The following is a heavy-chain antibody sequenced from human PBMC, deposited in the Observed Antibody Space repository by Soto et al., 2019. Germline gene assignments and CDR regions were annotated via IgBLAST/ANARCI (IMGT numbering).Heavy chain of an antibody. D-gene: IGHD3-22*01. CDR1: GSPISSYY. V-gene: IGHV4-59*08. CDR2: IYYTGTT. Sequence: TSETLSLTCSVSGSPISSYYWGWFRLPPGQGLQWVGYIYYTGTTSYNPSLKGRVTVSLDTSKKQFSLKLRSVTAADTAVYFCARLGGYYQVFDQWGQGALVTGSS. CDR3: ARLGGYYQVFDQ. J-gene: IGHJ4*01.